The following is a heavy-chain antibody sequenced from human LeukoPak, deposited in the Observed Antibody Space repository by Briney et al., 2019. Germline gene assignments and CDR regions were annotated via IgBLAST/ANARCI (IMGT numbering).Heavy chain of an antibody. CDR3: ARGIGGGGGYYSNSDD. CDR2: IKEDGSES. D-gene: IGHD3-22*01. J-gene: IGHJ4*02. Sequence: QSGGSLRLSCAVSGFRLSSYWMNWVRQAPGKGLEWVANIKEDGSESHYVGSVKGRFSISRDDTWSTVYLQMNSLRVEDTAVYYCARGIGGGGGYYSNSDDWGQGTLVTVSS. V-gene: IGHV3-7*03. CDR1: GFRLSSYW.